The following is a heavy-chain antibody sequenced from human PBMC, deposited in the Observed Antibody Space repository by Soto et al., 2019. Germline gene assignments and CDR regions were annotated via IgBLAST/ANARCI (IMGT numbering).Heavy chain of an antibody. Sequence: SETLSLTCTVSGGSISSGNYYWRWIRQPPGKGLEWIGFISYSGSAYYNPSLKSRLTISLDTSENQFSLKLSSVTAADTAVYYCARPGWRNAPYDAFDIWGQGTMVTVSS. D-gene: IGHD6-19*01. V-gene: IGHV4-30-4*02. CDR1: GGSISSGNYY. J-gene: IGHJ3*02. CDR2: ISYSGSA. CDR3: ARPGWRNAPYDAFDI.